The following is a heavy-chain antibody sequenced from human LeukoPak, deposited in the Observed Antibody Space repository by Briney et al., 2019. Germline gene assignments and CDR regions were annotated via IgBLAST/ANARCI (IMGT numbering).Heavy chain of an antibody. V-gene: IGHV3-23*01. J-gene: IGHJ4*02. CDR3: AKDRFGCSSTSCYSLDY. CDR1: GFTISSYG. CDR2: ISGSGGFT. Sequence: PGGTLSLSCAASGFTISSYGMSWVRQAPGKGLEWVSAISGSGGFTYYADSVKGRFTISRASSKNTLFLQMNSLGAEDTAVYYCAKDRFGCSSTSCYSLDYWGQGTLVTVSS. D-gene: IGHD2-2*01.